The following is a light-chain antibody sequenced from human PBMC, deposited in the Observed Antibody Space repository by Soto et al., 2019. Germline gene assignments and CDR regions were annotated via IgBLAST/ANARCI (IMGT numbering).Light chain of an antibody. Sequence: QSVLTQPASVSGSPGQSITISCTETSSDVGEYKYVSWYQQHPGTAPKLIIYDVNYRPSGVSNRFSGSKSGSTASLTISGLQAEDEADYYCSAYTTSIALYFFGAGTKLTVL. V-gene: IGLV2-14*03. CDR3: SAYTTSIALYF. CDR2: DVN. J-gene: IGLJ1*01. CDR1: SSDVGEYKY.